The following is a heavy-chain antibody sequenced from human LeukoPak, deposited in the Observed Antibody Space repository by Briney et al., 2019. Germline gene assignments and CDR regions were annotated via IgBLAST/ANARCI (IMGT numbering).Heavy chain of an antibody. CDR3: ARALSYYDSSGYSPYYFDY. D-gene: IGHD3-22*01. J-gene: IGHJ4*02. CDR2: MNSNSGNT. CDR1: GYSFTSYD. Sequence: ASVKVSCKASGYSFTSYDINWVRQATGQGLEWMGWMNSNSGNTGYAQKFQGRVTMTKNTSISTAYMELSSLRSEDTAVYYCARALSYYDSSGYSPYYFDYWGQGTLVTVSS. V-gene: IGHV1-8*01.